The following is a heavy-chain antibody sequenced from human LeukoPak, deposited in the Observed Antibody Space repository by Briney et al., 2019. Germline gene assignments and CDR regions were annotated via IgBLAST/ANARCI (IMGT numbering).Heavy chain of an antibody. D-gene: IGHD5-18*01. Sequence: GGSLRLSCAASGFTFSSYAMHWVRQAPGKGLEWVAVISYDGSNKYYADSVKGRFTISRDNSKNTPYLQMNSLRSEDTAVYYCARAIGGYSYGPFEYWGQGTLVTVSP. CDR2: ISYDGSNK. CDR1: GFTFSSYA. J-gene: IGHJ4*02. V-gene: IGHV3-30*04. CDR3: ARAIGGYSYGPFEY.